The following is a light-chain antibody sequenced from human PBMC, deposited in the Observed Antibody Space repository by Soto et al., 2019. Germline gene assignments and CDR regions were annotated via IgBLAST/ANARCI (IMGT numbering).Light chain of an antibody. CDR3: QEYYTYPWT. CDR2: KVS. V-gene: IGKV1-5*03. Sequence: DIQMTHSPSTLSASIGDTVTITCRASQSISSWLAWYQQKPGKAPKFLIHKVSTLVSGVPSRFSGSGSGTEFTLTISSLQPDDFATYFCQEYYTYPWTFGQGTKVDIK. J-gene: IGKJ1*01. CDR1: QSISSW.